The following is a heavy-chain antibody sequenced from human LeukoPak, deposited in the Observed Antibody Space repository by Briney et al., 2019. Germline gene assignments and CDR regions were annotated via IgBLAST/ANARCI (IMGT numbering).Heavy chain of an antibody. Sequence: SETLSLTCTVSGGSISSYYWSWIRQPPGKGLEWIGYIYYSGSTNYNPSIKSRVTISVDTSKNQFSLKLSSVTAADTAVYYCARSEDYYDSSGHAFDYWGQGTLVTVSS. CDR3: ARSEDYYDSSGHAFDY. CDR2: IYYSGST. D-gene: IGHD3-22*01. V-gene: IGHV4-59*01. CDR1: GGSISSYY. J-gene: IGHJ4*02.